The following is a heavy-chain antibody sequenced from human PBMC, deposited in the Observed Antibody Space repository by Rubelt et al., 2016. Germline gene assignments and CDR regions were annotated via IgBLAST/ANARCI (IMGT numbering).Heavy chain of an antibody. Sequence: QLQLQESGPGLVKPSETLSLTCTVSGGAISSSSYYWGWIRQPPGKGLEWIGSIYYSGSTNYNPSLSSRVTISVDTSKNQFSLKLSSVTAAETAVYYCATLRHYYYDSSGYGYWGQGTLVTVSS. CDR1: GGAISSSSYY. J-gene: IGHJ4*02. V-gene: IGHV4-39*07. CDR3: ATLRHYYYDSSGYGY. D-gene: IGHD3-22*01. CDR2: IYYSGST.